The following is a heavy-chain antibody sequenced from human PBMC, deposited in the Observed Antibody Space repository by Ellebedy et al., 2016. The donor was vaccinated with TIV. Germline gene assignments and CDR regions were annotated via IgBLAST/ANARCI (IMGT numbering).Heavy chain of an antibody. CDR2: IYYSGST. D-gene: IGHD4-23*01. V-gene: IGHV4-61*01. Sequence: SETLSLXXTVSGGSVSSGSYYWSWIRQPPGKGLEWIEYIYYSGSTNYNPSLKSRVTISVDTSKNQFSLNLRSVTAADTATYYCARGDSGGISGPFDYWGRGIQVTVSS. CDR1: GGSVSSGSYY. CDR3: ARGDSGGISGPFDY. J-gene: IGHJ4*02.